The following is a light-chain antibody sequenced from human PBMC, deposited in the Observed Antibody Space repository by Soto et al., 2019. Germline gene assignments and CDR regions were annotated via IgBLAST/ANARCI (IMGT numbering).Light chain of an antibody. V-gene: IGKV3-15*01. CDR2: GAS. J-gene: IGKJ5*01. Sequence: EIVMTQSPATLSVSPGERATLSCRASQSVSSYLAWYQQKPGQAPRLLIYGASTRATGIPARFSGSGSGTELTLTISSLWSEDLAVYYCQQYSDWPSITFGQGTRLEIK. CDR1: QSVSSY. CDR3: QQYSDWPSIT.